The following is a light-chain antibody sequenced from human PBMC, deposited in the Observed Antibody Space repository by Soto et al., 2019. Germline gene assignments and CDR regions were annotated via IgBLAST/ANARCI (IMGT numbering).Light chain of an antibody. J-gene: IGKJ1*01. Sequence: DIQMTQSTSTLSASVGDRVTITCRASQSISTWLAWYQHKPGKAPKLLIHDAPSLESGVLSRFSGSGSGTEFTLTISSLQPDDFATYYCPQYNSYPWTFGQGTKVDNK. CDR2: DAP. CDR1: QSISTW. CDR3: PQYNSYPWT. V-gene: IGKV1-5*01.